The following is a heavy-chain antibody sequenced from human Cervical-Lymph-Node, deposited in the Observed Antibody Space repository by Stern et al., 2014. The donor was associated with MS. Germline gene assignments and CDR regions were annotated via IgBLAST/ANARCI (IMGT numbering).Heavy chain of an antibody. D-gene: IGHD2-15*01. J-gene: IGHJ4*02. Sequence: EDQLVESGGGLVKPGGSLRLSCVVSGLPFSTYWMTWVRQVPGRGLEWVANIKEDGSETEYVDSVKGRFTISRDNAKNSLYLQMGSLRAEDTAVYYCARNRGWYWMDYWGQGTLVTVSS. CDR3: ARNRGWYWMDY. CDR2: IKEDGSET. CDR1: GLPFSTYW. V-gene: IGHV3-7*01.